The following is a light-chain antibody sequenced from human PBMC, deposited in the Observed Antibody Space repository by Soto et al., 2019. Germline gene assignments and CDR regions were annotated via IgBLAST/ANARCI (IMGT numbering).Light chain of an antibody. V-gene: IGLV4-69*01. Sequence: QSVLTQSPSASVSLGASVKLTCTLSSGHSSHAIAWHQQQPEKGPRYLMKLNSDGSHSKGDGIPDRFSGSSSGAERYLTISSLQSEDEADYYCQTWGTGIQVFGGGTQLTVL. J-gene: IGLJ2*01. CDR3: QTWGTGIQV. CDR1: SGHSSHA. CDR2: LNSDGSH.